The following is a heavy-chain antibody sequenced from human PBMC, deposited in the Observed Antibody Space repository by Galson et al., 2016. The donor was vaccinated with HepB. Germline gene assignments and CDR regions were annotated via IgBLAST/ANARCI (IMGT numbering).Heavy chain of an antibody. D-gene: IGHD3-22*01. J-gene: IGHJ3*02. Sequence: SLRLSCAGSGFTLSRHSMNWVRQAPGKGLEWISYISITSTTKYYADSVKGRFTISRDNAKNSLYLQMNSRRDEDTSVYYCSRDNRWYYYDSSGYYYVAFDRWDQGTMAAVSS. CDR1: GFTLSRHS. V-gene: IGHV3-48*02. CDR2: ISITSTTK. CDR3: SRDNRWYYYDSSGYYYVAFDR.